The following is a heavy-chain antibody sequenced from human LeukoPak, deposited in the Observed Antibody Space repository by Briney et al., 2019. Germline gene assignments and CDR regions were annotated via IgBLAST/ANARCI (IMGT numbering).Heavy chain of an antibody. Sequence: SQTLSLTCAISGDSVSSESAAWNWIRQSPSRGLEWLGRTYYRSKWYNEYAVSVQSRVTIKPDTSKNQFSLQLNSAAPEDTAVYYCARDGSGWFDFDYWGQGTLVTVSS. V-gene: IGHV6-1*01. CDR2: TYYRSKWYN. CDR1: GDSVSSESAA. CDR3: ARDGSGWFDFDY. D-gene: IGHD6-19*01. J-gene: IGHJ4*02.